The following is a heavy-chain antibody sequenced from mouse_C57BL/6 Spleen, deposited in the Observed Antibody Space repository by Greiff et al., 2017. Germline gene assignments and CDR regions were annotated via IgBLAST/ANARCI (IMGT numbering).Heavy chain of an antibody. CDR1: GYTFTSYW. D-gene: IGHD1-1*01. J-gene: IGHJ3*01. V-gene: IGHV1-50*01. CDR3: ARVYYGSSYEGAY. CDR2: IDPSDGYT. Sequence: QVQLQQPGAELVKPGASVKLSCKASGYTFTSYWMQWVKQRPGQGLEWIGEIDPSDGYTNYNHKFKGKATLTVDTSSSTAYMQLSSLTSEDSAVYYCARVYYGSSYEGAYWGQGTLVTVSA.